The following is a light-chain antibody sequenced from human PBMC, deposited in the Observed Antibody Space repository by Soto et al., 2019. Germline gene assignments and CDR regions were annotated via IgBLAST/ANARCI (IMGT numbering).Light chain of an antibody. CDR2: DAS. J-gene: IGKJ4*01. CDR1: QSVNSGH. V-gene: IGKV3-20*01. CDR3: SQYGTSPPT. Sequence: EFLLTQSPGTLSLSPGEGAILSCRASQSVNSGHLAWYQQKPGQAPRLLIFDASNRATGIPDRFSGSGSGKDFTLTINRLEPEDFAVYYCSQYGTSPPTFGGGTQVEI.